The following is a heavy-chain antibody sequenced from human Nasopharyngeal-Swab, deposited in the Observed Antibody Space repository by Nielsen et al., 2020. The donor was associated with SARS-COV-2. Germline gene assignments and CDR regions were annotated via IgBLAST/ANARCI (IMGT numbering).Heavy chain of an antibody. CDR2: ISYDGSNK. CDR3: ASPYSGSYLDAFDI. Sequence: GGSLRFSCAASGFTFSSYAMHWVRQAPGKGLEWVAVISYDGSNKYYADSVKGRFTISRDNSKNTLYLQMNSLRAEDTAVYYCASPYSGSYLDAFDIWGQGTMVTVSS. CDR1: GFTFSSYA. D-gene: IGHD1-26*01. J-gene: IGHJ3*02. V-gene: IGHV3-30-3*02.